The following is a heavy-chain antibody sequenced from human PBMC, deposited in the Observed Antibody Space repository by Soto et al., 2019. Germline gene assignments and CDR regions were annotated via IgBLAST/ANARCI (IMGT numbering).Heavy chain of an antibody. Sequence: PSETLSLTCTVSGGXISSGGYYWSWIRQHPGKGLEWIGYIYYSGSTYYNPSLKSRVTISVDTSKNQFSLKLSSVTAADTAVYYCARFVGDYVLRNFDYWGQGTLVTVSS. CDR1: GGXISSGGYY. J-gene: IGHJ4*02. CDR2: IYYSGST. V-gene: IGHV4-31*03. D-gene: IGHD4-17*01. CDR3: ARFVGDYVLRNFDY.